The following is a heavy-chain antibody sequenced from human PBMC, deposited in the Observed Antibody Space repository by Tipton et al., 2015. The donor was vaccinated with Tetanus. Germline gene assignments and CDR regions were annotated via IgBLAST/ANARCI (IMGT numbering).Heavy chain of an antibody. Sequence: SLRLSCSASGFTFSTYTFHWVRQAPGKGLEYLSAISHNGRVTYYADSVKGRFTISRDNSKNILYLQMDSLRVEDTAGYYCARAFAEGEGYYGMDVWGQGTPVTVSS. CDR2: ISHNGRVT. CDR1: GFTFSTYT. CDR3: ARAFAEGEGYYGMDV. V-gene: IGHV3-64*04. J-gene: IGHJ6*02. D-gene: IGHD3-10*01.